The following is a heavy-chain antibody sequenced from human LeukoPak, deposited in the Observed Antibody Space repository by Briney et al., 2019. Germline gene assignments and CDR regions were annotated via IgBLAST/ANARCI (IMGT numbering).Heavy chain of an antibody. V-gene: IGHV4-59*08. J-gene: IGHJ4*02. Sequence: SETLSLTCTVSGGSISSYYWSWIRQPPGKGLEWIGYIYYSGSTNYNPSLKSRVTISVDTSKNQFSLKLSSVTAADTAVYYCARHGEWHYYDSSGPLKYFDYWGQGTLVTVSS. CDR2: IYYSGST. D-gene: IGHD3-22*01. CDR1: GGSISSYY. CDR3: ARHGEWHYYDSSGPLKYFDY.